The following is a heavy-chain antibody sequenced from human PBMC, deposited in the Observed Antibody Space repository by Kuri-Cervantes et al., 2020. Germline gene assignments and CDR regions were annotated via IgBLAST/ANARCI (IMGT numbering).Heavy chain of an antibody. CDR2: IYPGDSDT. CDR3: ARHAVYYYDSSGYSGLDY. Sequence: GGSLRLSCKGSGYTFASYWIGWVRQMPGKGLEWMGIIYPGDSDTRYSPSFQGQVTISADKSISTAYLQWSSLKASDTAMSYCARHAVYYYDSSGYSGLDYWGQGTLVTVSS. D-gene: IGHD3-22*01. CDR1: GYTFASYW. V-gene: IGHV5-51*01. J-gene: IGHJ4*02.